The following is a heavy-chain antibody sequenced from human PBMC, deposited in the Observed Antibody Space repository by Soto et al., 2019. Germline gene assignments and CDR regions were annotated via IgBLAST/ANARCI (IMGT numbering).Heavy chain of an antibody. CDR3: ARGRIVTTYMSY. CDR1: GYTFTSYD. CDR2: MNPNSGNT. D-gene: IGHD4-4*01. V-gene: IGHV1-8*01. Sequence: ASVKVSCKASGYTFTSYDINWVRQDTGQGLEWMGWMNPNSGNTGYAQKFQGRVTMTRNTSISTAYMELSSLRSEDTAVYYCARGRIVTTYMSYWGQGTLVTVSS. J-gene: IGHJ4*02.